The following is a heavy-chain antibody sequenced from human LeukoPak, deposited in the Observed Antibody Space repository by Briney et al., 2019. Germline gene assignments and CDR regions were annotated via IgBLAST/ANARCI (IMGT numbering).Heavy chain of an antibody. CDR3: ASGTITIFGVVIN. V-gene: IGHV3-30-3*01. J-gene: IGHJ4*02. Sequence: GGSLRLSCAASGLTFSGCPIHWVRQAPGKGLEWVAVISYDGSNKYYADSVKGRFTISRDNAKNSLYLQMNSLRAEDTAVYYCASGTITIFGVVINWGQGTLVTVSS. D-gene: IGHD3-3*01. CDR1: GLTFSGCP. CDR2: ISYDGSNK.